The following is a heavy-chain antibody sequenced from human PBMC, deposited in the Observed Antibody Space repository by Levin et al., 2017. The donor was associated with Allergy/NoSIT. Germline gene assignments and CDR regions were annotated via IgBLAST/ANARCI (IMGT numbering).Heavy chain of an antibody. CDR1: GFTFSSYG. J-gene: IGHJ4*02. D-gene: IGHD2-15*01. CDR3: AKLACSGGSCDSGGDN. V-gene: IGHV3-30*18. CDR2: ISYDGSNK. Sequence: GGSLRLSCAASGFTFSSYGMHWVRQAPGKGLEWVAVISYDGSNKYYADSVKGRFTISRDNSKNTLYLQMNSLRAEDTAMYYCAKLACSGGSCDSGGDNWGQGTLVTVSS.